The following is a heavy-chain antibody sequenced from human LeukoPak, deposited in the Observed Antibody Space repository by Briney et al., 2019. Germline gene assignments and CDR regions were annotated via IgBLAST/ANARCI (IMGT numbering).Heavy chain of an antibody. D-gene: IGHD6-6*01. J-gene: IGHJ4*02. Sequence: SVKVSCKAPGGTFSSYAISWVRQAPGQGLEWMGGIIPIFGTANYAQKFQGRVTVTADKSTSTAYMELSSLRSEDTAVYYCARPRYSSSSCYFDCWGQGTLVTVSS. CDR3: ARPRYSSSSCYFDC. CDR2: IIPIFGTA. CDR1: GGTFSSYA. V-gene: IGHV1-69*06.